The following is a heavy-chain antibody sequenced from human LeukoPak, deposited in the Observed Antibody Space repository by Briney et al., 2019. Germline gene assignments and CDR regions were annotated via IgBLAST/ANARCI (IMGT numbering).Heavy chain of an antibody. D-gene: IGHD3-9*01. CDR1: GGSISSSSYY. CDR3: ARAQYEILTGYANLLGP. CDR2: IYYSGST. Sequence: PSETLSLTCTVAGGSISSSSYYWGWIRQPPGKGLEWIGSIYYSGSTYYNPSLKSRVTISVDTSKNQFSLRLSPLTAPAPAGYYCARAQYEILTGYANLLGPWGGGNPVTLPS. V-gene: IGHV4-39*07. J-gene: IGHJ5*02.